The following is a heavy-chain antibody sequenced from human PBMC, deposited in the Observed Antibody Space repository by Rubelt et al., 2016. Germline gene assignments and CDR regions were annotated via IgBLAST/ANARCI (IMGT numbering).Heavy chain of an antibody. CDR3: ASGSWGFY. CDR1: GLTVSSNY. CDR2: IYRCGAT. V-gene: IGHV3-66*01. D-gene: IGHD3-16*01. Sequence: EVQLVESGGGLVKPGESLRLSCAASGLTVSSNYMSWVRQAPGKGLECVSVIYRCGATYYADSVKGRFTISRDNSKNTLYLQSNSRRAEDTAGYYCASGSWGFYWGQGILVTVSS. J-gene: IGHJ4*02.